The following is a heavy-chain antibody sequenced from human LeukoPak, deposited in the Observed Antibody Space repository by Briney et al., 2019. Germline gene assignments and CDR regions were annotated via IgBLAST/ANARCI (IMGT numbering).Heavy chain of an antibody. CDR3: ARHSTASGYLNYFDY. D-gene: IGHD1-1*01. Sequence: PSETLSLTCGVSGGPIDITNYWSWVRQAPGKGLEWIGYIYYSGSTNYNPSLKSRVTISVDTSKNQFSLKLSSVTAADTAVYYCARHSTASGYLNYFDYWGQGTLVTVSS. V-gene: IGHV4-59*08. J-gene: IGHJ4*02. CDR2: IYYSGST. CDR1: GGPIDITNY.